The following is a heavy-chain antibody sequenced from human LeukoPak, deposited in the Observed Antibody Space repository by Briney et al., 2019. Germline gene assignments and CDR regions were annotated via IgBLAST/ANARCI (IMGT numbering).Heavy chain of an antibody. CDR1: GFTFSSYA. J-gene: IGHJ4*02. D-gene: IGHD3-3*01. CDR3: AKDSFWSGYFRDFDY. V-gene: IGHV3-23*01. CDR2: ISGSGGST. Sequence: GGSLRLSCAASGFTFSSYAMSWVRQAPGKGLKWVSAISGSGGSTYYADSVKGRFTISRDNSKNTLYLQMNSLRAEDTAVYYCAKDSFWSGYFRDFDYWGPGTLVTVSS.